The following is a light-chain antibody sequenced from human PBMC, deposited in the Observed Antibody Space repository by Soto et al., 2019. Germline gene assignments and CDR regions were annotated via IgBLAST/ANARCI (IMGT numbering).Light chain of an antibody. J-gene: IGKJ1*01. CDR3: QQHTTSPPSWT. Sequence: ETVLTQSPGTLSLSPGERATLFCRASQSVTSSYLAWYQQKPGQATRLLIYGASSRATGIPDRFSGIGSGTDFTLTISRLEPEDFAVDYWQQHTTSPPSWTFGQGTKGEIK. CDR2: GAS. V-gene: IGKV3-20*01. CDR1: QSVTSSY.